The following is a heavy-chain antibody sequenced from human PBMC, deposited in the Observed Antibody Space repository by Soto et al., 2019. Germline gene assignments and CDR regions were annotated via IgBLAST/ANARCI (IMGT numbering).Heavy chain of an antibody. CDR3: ARDLRGRGSGRFDP. Sequence: WTWLRQYPGKGLEYIGCIYYSGVTYYNPSLKSRVTISVDTSTNQFSLKLSSVTAADTAMYYCARDLRGRGSGRFDPWGQGTLVTVSS. V-gene: IGHV4-31*02. D-gene: IGHD3-10*01. CDR2: IYYSGVT. J-gene: IGHJ5*02.